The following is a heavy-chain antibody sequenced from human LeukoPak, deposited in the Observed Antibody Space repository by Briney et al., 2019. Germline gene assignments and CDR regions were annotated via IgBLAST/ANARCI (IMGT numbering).Heavy chain of an antibody. CDR3: AHLKGGSFDF. Sequence: SETLSLTCTVSGSSISNYYWGWIRQPPGKGLEWIGSIYYSGNTYYNPSLKSRVTISVDTSKNQFSLKLTSVTAADTAVYYCAHLKGGSFDFWGQGTMVTVSS. J-gene: IGHJ3*01. CDR2: IYYSGNT. D-gene: IGHD1-26*01. CDR1: GSSISNYY. V-gene: IGHV4-59*05.